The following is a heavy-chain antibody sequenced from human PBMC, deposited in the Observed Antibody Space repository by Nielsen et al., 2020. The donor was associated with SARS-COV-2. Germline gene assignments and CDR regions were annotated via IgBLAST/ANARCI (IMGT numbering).Heavy chain of an antibody. V-gene: IGHV5-51*01. CDR2: IYPGDSDT. J-gene: IGHJ6*02. D-gene: IGHD3-10*01. CDR1: GYSFTSYW. CDR3: ARHLDYYGSGFPYYYYYYGMDV. Sequence: GGSLRLSCKGSGYSFTSYWIGWVRQMPGKGLEWMGIIYPGDSDTRYSPSFQGQVTISADKSISTAYLQWSSLKASDTAMYYCARHLDYYGSGFPYYYYYYGMDVWGQGTTVTVSS.